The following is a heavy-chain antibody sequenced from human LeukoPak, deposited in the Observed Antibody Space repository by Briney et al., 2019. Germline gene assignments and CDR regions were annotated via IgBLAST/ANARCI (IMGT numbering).Heavy chain of an antibody. J-gene: IGHJ4*02. V-gene: IGHV3-23*01. D-gene: IGHD5-12*01. CDR3: AKGWNGYDRFDY. Sequence: PGGSLRLSCAASGFTFSSYAMSWVRQAPGKGLEWVSAISGSGGSTYYADSVKGRFTISRDNSKNALHLQMNSLRAEDTAVYYCAKGWNGYDRFDYWGRGTLVTVSS. CDR2: ISGSGGST. CDR1: GFTFSSYA.